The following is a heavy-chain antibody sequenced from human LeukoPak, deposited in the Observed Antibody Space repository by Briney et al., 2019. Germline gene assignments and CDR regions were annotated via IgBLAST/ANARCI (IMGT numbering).Heavy chain of an antibody. Sequence: PSETLSLTCAVSGYSISSGYYWGWIRQPPGKGLEWIGSIYHSGSTYYNPSLKSRVTISVDTSKNQFSLKLSSVTAADTAVYYCAIQLITREGYPNYFDYWGQGTLVTVSS. D-gene: IGHD5-24*01. CDR3: AIQLITREGYPNYFDY. CDR1: GYSISSGYY. V-gene: IGHV4-38-2*01. J-gene: IGHJ4*02. CDR2: IYHSGST.